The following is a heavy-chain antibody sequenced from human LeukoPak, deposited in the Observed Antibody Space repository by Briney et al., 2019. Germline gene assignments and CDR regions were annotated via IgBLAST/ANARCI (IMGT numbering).Heavy chain of an antibody. CDR1: VGSISSYY. J-gene: IGHJ4*02. D-gene: IGHD5-12*01. Sequence: PSETLSLTCTVSVGSISSYYWSWIRQPPGKGLEWIGYIYYSGSTNYNPSLKSRVTISVDTSKNQFSLKLSSVTAADTAVYYCARGRGATTPFDYWGQGTLVTVSS. CDR3: ARGRGATTPFDY. CDR2: IYYSGST. V-gene: IGHV4-59*12.